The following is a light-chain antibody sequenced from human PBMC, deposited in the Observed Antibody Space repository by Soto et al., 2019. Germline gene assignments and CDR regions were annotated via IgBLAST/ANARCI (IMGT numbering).Light chain of an antibody. J-gene: IGKJ4*01. CDR2: WAS. V-gene: IGKV4-1*01. Sequence: DIVMTQSPDSLAVSLGERATINCKSSQSVLYSSDNKNYLAWYQQKPGQPPKLLIYWASTRDSGVPDRFSGRGSGADFTLTISSLQAEDGAVYYCQQYYSTLTFGGGTKVEIK. CDR1: QSVLYSSDNKNY. CDR3: QQYYSTLT.